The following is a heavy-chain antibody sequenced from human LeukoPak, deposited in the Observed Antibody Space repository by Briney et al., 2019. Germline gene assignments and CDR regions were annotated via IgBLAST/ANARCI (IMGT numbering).Heavy chain of an antibody. D-gene: IGHD5-12*01. Sequence: SVTVSCTASGGTFSSYAISRVRQAPEQGLEWMGGIIPIFGTANYAQKFQGRVTITADESTSTAYMELSSLRSEDTAVYYCARDFVDLVAGAVYFDYWGQGTLVTVSS. J-gene: IGHJ4*02. CDR3: ARDFVDLVAGAVYFDY. V-gene: IGHV1-69*13. CDR2: IIPIFGTA. CDR1: GGTFSSYA.